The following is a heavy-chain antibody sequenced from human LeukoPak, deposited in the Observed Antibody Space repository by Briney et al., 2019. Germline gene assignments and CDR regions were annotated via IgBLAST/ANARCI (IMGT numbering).Heavy chain of an antibody. CDR3: ASSYDSSDSYNWFDP. D-gene: IGHD3-22*01. Sequence: GASVKVSCKASGGTFSSYAISWVRQAPGQGLEWMGGIIPIFGTANYAQKFQGRVTITADESTSTAYMELSSLRSEDTAVYYCASSYDSSDSYNWFDPWGQGTRVTVSS. V-gene: IGHV1-69*13. CDR1: GGTFSSYA. J-gene: IGHJ5*02. CDR2: IIPIFGTA.